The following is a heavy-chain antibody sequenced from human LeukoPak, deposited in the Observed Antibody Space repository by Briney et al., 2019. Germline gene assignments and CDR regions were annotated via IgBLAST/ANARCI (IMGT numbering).Heavy chain of an antibody. J-gene: IGHJ4*02. CDR2: ISSSSSNI. D-gene: IGHD2-15*01. CDR3: ARDHCSGGSCYPEGWLV. CDR1: GFTFSSYS. V-gene: IGHV3-21*01. Sequence: PGGSLRLSCAASGFTFSSYSMNWVRQAPGKGLEWVSSISSSSSNIYYADSVKGRFTISRDNAKNSLYLQMNSQRAEDTAVYYCARDHCSGGSCYPEGWLVWGQGTLVTVSS.